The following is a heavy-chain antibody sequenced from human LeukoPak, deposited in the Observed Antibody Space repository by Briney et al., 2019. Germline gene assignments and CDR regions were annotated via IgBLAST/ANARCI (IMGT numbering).Heavy chain of an antibody. D-gene: IGHD1-26*01. CDR3: ARVAYSGSYPNY. J-gene: IGHJ4*02. CDR2: ISSSSSYI. V-gene: IGHV3-21*01. Sequence: GGSLRLSCAASGFTFSSYSMNWVRQVPGKGLEWVSSISSSSSYIYYADSVKGRFTISRDNAKNSLYLQMNSLRAKDTAVYYCARVAYSGSYPNYWGQGTLVTVSS. CDR1: GFTFSSYS.